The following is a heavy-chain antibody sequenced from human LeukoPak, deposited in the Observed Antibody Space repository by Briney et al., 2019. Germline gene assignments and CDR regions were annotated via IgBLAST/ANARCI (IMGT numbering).Heavy chain of an antibody. D-gene: IGHD3-16*01. CDR2: ISYSGST. CDR1: GGSITSSSYY. J-gene: IGHJ4*02. CDR3: ARLYGDYVGY. V-gene: IGHV4-39*01. Sequence: SETLSLTCTVSGGSITSSSYYWGWIRQPPGKGLEWIGSISYSGSTYDNPSLKSRLTISVDTSMHQFSLKLSSVTAAGTAVYYCARLYGDYVGYWGQGTLVTVSS.